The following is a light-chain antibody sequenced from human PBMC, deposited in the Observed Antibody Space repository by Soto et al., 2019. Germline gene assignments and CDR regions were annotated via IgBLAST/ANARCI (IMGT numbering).Light chain of an antibody. CDR2: DTH. Sequence: QTVVTQEPSLTVSPGGTVTLTCGSSTGAVTSGHSPYWSQQKPGQAPRTLIYDTHNKHSYTPARFSGSVLGGKATLTLSGAQPEDEADYYCLLAYGGAYVVFGGGTKLTVL. CDR3: LLAYGGAYVV. V-gene: IGLV7-46*01. CDR1: TGAVTSGHS. J-gene: IGLJ2*01.